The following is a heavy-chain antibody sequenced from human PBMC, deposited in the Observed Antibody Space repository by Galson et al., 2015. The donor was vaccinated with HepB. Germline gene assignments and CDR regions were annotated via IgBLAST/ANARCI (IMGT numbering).Heavy chain of an antibody. CDR3: AKANDVKADADSYRYFDF. D-gene: IGHD5-18*01. Sequence: SLRLSCAASGFTFTSYAMTWVRQAPGKGLEWVSTVSRSGGNTFYADSVKGRFTISKDNSKNTMYLQMNSLRAEDSAIYYCAKANDVKADADSYRYFDFWGQGTLVTVSS. CDR1: GFTFTSYA. J-gene: IGHJ4*02. CDR2: VSRSGGNT. V-gene: IGHV3-23*01.